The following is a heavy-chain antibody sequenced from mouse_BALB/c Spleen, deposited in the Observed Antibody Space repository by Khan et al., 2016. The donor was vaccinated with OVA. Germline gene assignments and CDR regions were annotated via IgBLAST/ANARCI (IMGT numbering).Heavy chain of an antibody. Sequence: QVQLKESGPGLVAPSQSLSITCTVSGLSLTNYGISWIRQPPGKGLEWLGVIWGDGSTNYHSALISRLSIKQDNSTSQIFLNLNMLQTDDTATYYCAIIYYGYDWFTYWGQGTLVTVSA. CDR1: GLSLTNYG. D-gene: IGHD2-2*01. J-gene: IGHJ3*01. CDR3: AIIYYGYDWFTY. CDR2: IWGDGST. V-gene: IGHV2-3*01.